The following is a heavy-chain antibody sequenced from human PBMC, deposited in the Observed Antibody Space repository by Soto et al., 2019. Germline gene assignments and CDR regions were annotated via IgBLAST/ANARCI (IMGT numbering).Heavy chain of an antibody. Sequence: ASVKVSCKASGYTFTSYYMHWVRQAPGQGLEWMGIINPSGGSTSYAQKFQGRVTMTRDTSTSTVYMELSSLRSEDTAVYYCARDQKYYDFWSGYYLYYFDYWGQGTLVTVSS. CDR1: GYTFTSYY. D-gene: IGHD3-3*01. V-gene: IGHV1-46*03. CDR3: ARDQKYYDFWSGYYLYYFDY. CDR2: INPSGGST. J-gene: IGHJ4*02.